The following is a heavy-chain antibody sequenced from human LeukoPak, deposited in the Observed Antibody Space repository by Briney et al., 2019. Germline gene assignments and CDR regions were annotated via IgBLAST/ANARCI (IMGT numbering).Heavy chain of an antibody. D-gene: IGHD5-24*01. CDR3: ARDRVSVEMATIFYYYYMDV. CDR1: GGSTSSYY. CDR2: IYTSGST. V-gene: IGHV4-4*07. Sequence: PSETLSLTCTVAGGSTSSYYWSWIRQPAGKGLEWIGRIYTSGSTNYNPSLKSRVTMSVDTSKNQFSLKLSSVTAADTAVYYCARDRVSVEMATIFYYYYMDVWGKGTTVTVSS. J-gene: IGHJ6*03.